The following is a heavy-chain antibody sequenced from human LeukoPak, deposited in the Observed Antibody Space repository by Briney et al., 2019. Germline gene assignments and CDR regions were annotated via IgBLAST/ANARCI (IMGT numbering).Heavy chain of an antibody. J-gene: IGHJ4*02. CDR2: IYYTGST. D-gene: IGHD5-18*01. Sequence: SETLSLTCGVSGGAITNYYWNWIRQAPGKGLEWLGYIYYTGSTTYNPSVKSRITISLDTSKKQISLKLRSVTAADTAVYYCARLPRNTAGDYWGQGTLVTVSS. CDR3: ARLPRNTAGDY. V-gene: IGHV4-59*01. CDR1: GGAITNYY.